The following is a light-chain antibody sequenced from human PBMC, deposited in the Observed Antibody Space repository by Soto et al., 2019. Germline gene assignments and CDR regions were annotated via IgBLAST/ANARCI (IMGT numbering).Light chain of an antibody. V-gene: IGLV1-40*01. CDR2: GNT. Sequence: QSVLTQPPSVSGAPGQRVTISCNGSTSNIGAGYDVHWYQQLPGTAPKLLIYGNTNRPSGVPDRFSGSQSGTSASLAITGLQAEDEADYYCQSYDSGLSIVVFGGETKLTVL. CDR3: QSYDSGLSIVV. CDR1: TSNIGAGYD. J-gene: IGLJ2*01.